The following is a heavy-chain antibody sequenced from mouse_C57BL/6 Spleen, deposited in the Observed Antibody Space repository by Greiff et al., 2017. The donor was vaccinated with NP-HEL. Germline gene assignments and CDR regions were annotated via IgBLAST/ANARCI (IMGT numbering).Heavy chain of an antibody. Sequence: EVKLVESGPELVKPGDSVKISCKASGYSFTGYFMNWVMQSHGKSLEWIGRINPYNGDTFYNQKFKGKATLTVDKSSSTAHMELRSLTSEDSAVYYCARRDYFDYWGQGTTLTVSS. J-gene: IGHJ2*01. V-gene: IGHV1-20*01. CDR1: GYSFTGYF. CDR3: ARRDYFDY. CDR2: INPYNGDT.